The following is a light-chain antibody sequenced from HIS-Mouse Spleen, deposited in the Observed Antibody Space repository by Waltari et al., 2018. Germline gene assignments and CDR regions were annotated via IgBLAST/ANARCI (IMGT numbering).Light chain of an antibody. V-gene: IGKV3-20*01. Sequence: EIVLTQSPGTLSLSPGERATLSCRASQSVSSSYLAWYQKKPGQATRLLIYGASSRATGIPDRFSGSGSGTDITLTISRLEPEDVAVYYCQQYGSSPPYTFGQGTKLEIK. J-gene: IGKJ2*01. CDR1: QSVSSSY. CDR3: QQYGSSPPYT. CDR2: GAS.